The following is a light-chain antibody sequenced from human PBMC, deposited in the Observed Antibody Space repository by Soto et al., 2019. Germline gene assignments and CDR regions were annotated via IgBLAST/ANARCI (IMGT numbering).Light chain of an antibody. Sequence: EVVMTQSPATLSVSPGERATLSCRASESVSRNLAWYQQKPGQAPRLLIYDASTRATGIPDRFSGGGSGTEFTLTISSLQSEDFVVYYCQQYNSWPPITFGQGTGLEIK. CDR1: ESVSRN. J-gene: IGKJ5*01. V-gene: IGKV3-15*01. CDR3: QQYNSWPPIT. CDR2: DAS.